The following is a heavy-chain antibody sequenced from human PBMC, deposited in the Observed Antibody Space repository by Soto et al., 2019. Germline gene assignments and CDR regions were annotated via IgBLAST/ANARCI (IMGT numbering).Heavy chain of an antibody. D-gene: IGHD3-3*01. J-gene: IGHJ6*02. CDR3: ARVVLRFLESGYYYYYYGMDV. CDR1: RASIYTYS. CDR2: IYSSGSA. Sequence: SETLSLTCTVSRASIYTYSWTWIRQPAGKGLQWIGHIYSSGSANYSPSLKSRVSMSVDSSKNQISLKLTSVTAADTAVYYCARVVLRFLESGYYYYYYGMDVWGQGTTVTVSS. V-gene: IGHV4-4*07.